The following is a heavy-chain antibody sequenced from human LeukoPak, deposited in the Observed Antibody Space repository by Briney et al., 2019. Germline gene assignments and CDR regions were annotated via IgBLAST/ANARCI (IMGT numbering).Heavy chain of an antibody. CDR2: ICYIGST. CDR3: ARDLVTVTKGFDI. J-gene: IGHJ3*02. CDR1: DDSFSSHY. Sequence: SETLSLTCAVSDDSFSSHYWTWIRQPPGKGLEGNGYICYIGSTNYNPSLKSRVPISIATSKNQFSLKLSSVTAADTAVYYCARDLVTVTKGFDIWGQGTIVSVSS. V-gene: IGHV4-59*11. D-gene: IGHD4-17*01.